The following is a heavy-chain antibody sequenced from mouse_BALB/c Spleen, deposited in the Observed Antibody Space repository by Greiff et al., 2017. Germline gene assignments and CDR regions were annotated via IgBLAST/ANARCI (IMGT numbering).Heavy chain of an antibody. CDR3: AREELGRLFFAY. Sequence: EVQLQQSGAELVKPGASVKLSCTASGFNIKDTYMHWVKQRPEQGLEWIGRIDPANGNTKYDPKFQGKATITADTSSNTAYLQLSSLTSEDTAVYYCAREELGRLFFAYWGQGTLVTVSA. CDR2: IDPANGNT. V-gene: IGHV14-3*02. D-gene: IGHD4-1*01. J-gene: IGHJ3*01. CDR1: GFNIKDTY.